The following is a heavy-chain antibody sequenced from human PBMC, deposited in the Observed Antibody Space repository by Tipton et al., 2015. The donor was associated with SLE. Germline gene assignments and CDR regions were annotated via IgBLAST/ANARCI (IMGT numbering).Heavy chain of an antibody. CDR1: GGSISSSNHY. J-gene: IGHJ4*02. CDR3: ARGFTHCDSASCYTGKFDY. D-gene: IGHD2-2*02. V-gene: IGHV4-39*07. Sequence: LRLSCTVSGGSISSSNHYWGWIRQPPGKGLEWIGSIYYAVSTHLNPSLRSRITISVDTSKNQFSLKLRSVTAADTAVYYCARGFTHCDSASCYTGKFDYWGQGTLVTVSS. CDR2: IYYAVST.